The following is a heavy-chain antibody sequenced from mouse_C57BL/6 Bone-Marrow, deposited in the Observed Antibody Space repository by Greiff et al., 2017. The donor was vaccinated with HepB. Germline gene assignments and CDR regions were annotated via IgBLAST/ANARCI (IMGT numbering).Heavy chain of an antibody. V-gene: IGHV5-6*01. D-gene: IGHD2-14*01. CDR3: ARDRYYYYIDY. Sequence: EVQGVESGGDLVRPGGSLKLSCAASGFTFSTSGMSWVRQTPDKRLEWVATINTGGTYTYYADSVRGRFTISKDYAKNTLFLLMSSLRSEDSGIYYCARDRYYYYIDYWGQGTGITVSA. J-gene: IGHJ2*03. CDR2: INTGGTYT. CDR1: GFTFSTSG.